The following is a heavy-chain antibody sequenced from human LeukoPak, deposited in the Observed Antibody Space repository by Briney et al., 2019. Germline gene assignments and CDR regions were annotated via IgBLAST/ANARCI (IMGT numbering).Heavy chain of an antibody. CDR3: ARDPDGYNFPYYFDY. CDR2: IIPILGIA. Sequence: GASVKVSCKASGGTFSSYAISWVRQAPGQGLEWMGRIIPILGIANYAQKFQGRVTITADKSTSTAYMELSSLRSEDTAVYYCARDPDGYNFPYYFDYWGQGTLVTVSS. CDR1: GGTFSSYA. D-gene: IGHD5-24*01. V-gene: IGHV1-69*04. J-gene: IGHJ4*02.